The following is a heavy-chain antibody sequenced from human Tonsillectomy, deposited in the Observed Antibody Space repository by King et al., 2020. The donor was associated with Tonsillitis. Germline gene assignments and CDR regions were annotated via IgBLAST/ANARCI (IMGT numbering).Heavy chain of an antibody. V-gene: IGHV4-59*01. Sequence: VQLQESGPGLVKPSETLSLTCTVSGDSIRTYYWSWIRQPPGKGLEWIGYIYYSGSTNYNPSLKSRVSISVDTSKNQFSLKLSSVTAADTAAYYCARDGLLWFGEGHAFDIWGQGTMVTVSS. D-gene: IGHD3-10*01. CDR1: GDSIRTYY. J-gene: IGHJ3*02. CDR3: ARDGLLWFGEGHAFDI. CDR2: IYYSGST.